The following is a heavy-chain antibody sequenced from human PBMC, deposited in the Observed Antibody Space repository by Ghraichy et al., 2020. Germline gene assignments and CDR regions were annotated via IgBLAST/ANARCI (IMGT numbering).Heavy chain of an antibody. D-gene: IGHD1-1*01. J-gene: IGHJ4*02. CDR1: GGSFSGYY. V-gene: IGHV4-34*01. CDR2: ISHSGST. CDR3: ARRNPTRNAYFDS. Sequence: SETLSLTCAVYGGSFSGYYWHWIRQPPGKRLEWIGEISHSGSTDYNPSLKSRVTISVDTPKKEFSLRLNAVTAADTAVYYWARRNPTRNAYFDSWGQGTLVTVSS.